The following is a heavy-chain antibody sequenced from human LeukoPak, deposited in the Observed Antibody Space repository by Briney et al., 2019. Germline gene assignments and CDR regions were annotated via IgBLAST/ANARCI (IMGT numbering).Heavy chain of an antibody. CDR3: ARVANDYGDRCFDY. CDR1: GYTFTSYA. D-gene: IGHD4-17*01. V-gene: IGHV1-3*01. J-gene: IGHJ4*02. Sequence: ASVKVSCKASGYTFTSYAMHWVRQAPGQRLEWMGWINAGNGNTKYSQKFQGRVTMTTDTSTSTAYMELRSLRSDDTAVYYCARVANDYGDRCFDYWGQGTLVTVSS. CDR2: INAGNGNT.